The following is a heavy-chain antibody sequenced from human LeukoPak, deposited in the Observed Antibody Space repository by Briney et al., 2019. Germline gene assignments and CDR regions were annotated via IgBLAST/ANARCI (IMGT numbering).Heavy chain of an antibody. V-gene: IGHV5-10-1*01. D-gene: IGHD5-18*01. CDR2: IDPSDSYT. J-gene: IGHJ4*02. CDR1: GYNFTSYW. Sequence: GESLKISCKGSGYNFTSYWITWVRQMPGKGLGWMGRIDPSDSYTNYSPSFQGHVTISTDKSISTAYLQWSSLKASDTAMYYCARQTAMAPFDYWGQGTLVTVSS. CDR3: ARQTAMAPFDY.